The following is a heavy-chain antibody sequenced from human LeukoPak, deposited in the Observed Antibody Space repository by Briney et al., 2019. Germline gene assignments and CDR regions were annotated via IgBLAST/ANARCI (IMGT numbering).Heavy chain of an antibody. V-gene: IGHV1-69*04. D-gene: IGHD3-22*01. CDR2: IIPILGIA. Sequence: ASVKVSCKPSRGTFSRYGISWVRQAPGQGLEWLGRIIPILGIANYAPKLQSRVTITADKSTSTVYMELSRQRSEDTAVYYCAPNGYYDSSGWFDSWGQGTLVTVSS. CDR1: RGTFSRYG. J-gene: IGHJ5*01. CDR3: APNGYYDSSGWFDS.